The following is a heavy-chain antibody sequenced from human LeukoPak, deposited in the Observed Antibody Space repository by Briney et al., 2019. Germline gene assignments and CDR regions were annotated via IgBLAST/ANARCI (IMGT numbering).Heavy chain of an antibody. CDR1: GGSISSGSYY. CDR3: AGESRTVDEARYYYYYMDV. CDR2: IYYSGST. J-gene: IGHJ6*03. Sequence: PSETLSLTCTVSGGSISSGSYYWSWIRQPPGKGLEWIGYIYYSGSTNYNPSLKSRVTISVDTSKNQFSLKVSSVTAADTAVYYCAGESRTVDEARYYYYYMDVWGKGTTVTVSS. D-gene: IGHD5-12*01. V-gene: IGHV4-61*01.